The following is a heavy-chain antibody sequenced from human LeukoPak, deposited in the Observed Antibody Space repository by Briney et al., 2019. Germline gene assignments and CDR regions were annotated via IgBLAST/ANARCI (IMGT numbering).Heavy chain of an antibody. CDR3: ATDRVYRSSGRSWGFFVY. J-gene: IGHJ4*02. Sequence: ASVKVSCKISGHSLSDLSIHWVREAPGEGLEWMGGFDSENNKMVYSQKFQGRVTMTEDTSADTAYMELTSLRSEDAAVYFCATDRVYRSSGRSWGFFVYWGQGTLVIVSS. V-gene: IGHV1-24*01. CDR1: GHSLSDLS. D-gene: IGHD6-19*01. CDR2: FDSENNKM.